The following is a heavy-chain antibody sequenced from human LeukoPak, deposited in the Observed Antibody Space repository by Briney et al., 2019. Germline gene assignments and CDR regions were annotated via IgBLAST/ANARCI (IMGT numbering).Heavy chain of an antibody. CDR1: GFPFSSYW. D-gene: IGHD4-17*01. CDR3: AEGSNYGDSSF. V-gene: IGHV3-7*01. Sequence: GGSLRLSCTASGFPFSSYWMSWVRQFPGKGLEWVANIKPDGSEIYYVDSVKGRFIVSRDNAKNSLYLQMNSLRAEDMAMYYCAEGSNYGDSSFWGQGTLVTVSS. J-gene: IGHJ4*02. CDR2: IKPDGSEI.